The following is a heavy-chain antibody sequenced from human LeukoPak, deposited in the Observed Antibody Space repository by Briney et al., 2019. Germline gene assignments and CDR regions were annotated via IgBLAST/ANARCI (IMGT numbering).Heavy chain of an antibody. CDR2: IIPIFGTA. CDR1: GGTFSSYA. J-gene: IGHJ5*02. Sequence: GASVKVSCKASGGTFSSYAISWVRQAPGQGLEWMGGIIPIFGTANYAQKFQGRVTITADKSTSTAYMELSSLRSEDTAVYYCARDGVLLWFGELLRDKAENWFDPWGQGTLVTVSS. CDR3: ARDGVLLWFGELLRDKAENWFDP. V-gene: IGHV1-69*06. D-gene: IGHD3-10*01.